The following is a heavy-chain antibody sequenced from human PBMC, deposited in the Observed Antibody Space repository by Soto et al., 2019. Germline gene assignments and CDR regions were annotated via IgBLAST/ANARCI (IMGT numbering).Heavy chain of an antibody. V-gene: IGHV4-59*01. CDR2: IYYSGST. CDR3: ARVLGYDFWSGYYDPAFFDY. D-gene: IGHD3-3*01. Sequence: SETLSLTCTVSGGSISSYYWSWIRQPPGKGLEWIGYIYYSGSTNYNPSLKSRVTISVDTSKNQFSLKLSSVTAADTAVYYCARVLGYDFWSGYYDPAFFDYWGQGTLVTVSS. CDR1: GGSISSYY. J-gene: IGHJ4*02.